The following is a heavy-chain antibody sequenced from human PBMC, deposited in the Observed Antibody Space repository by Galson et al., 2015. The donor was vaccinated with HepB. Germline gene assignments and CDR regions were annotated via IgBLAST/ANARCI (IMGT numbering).Heavy chain of an antibody. J-gene: IGHJ3*02. Sequence: SLRLSCAASGFTFSTYAMNWVRQAPEKGLEWVSTISGRGDITYYADSVKGRFTISRDNSKNTLYLQMNSLRAEDTAVYYCAKDDRYFDWVFPDGFDIWGQGTVVSVSS. CDR2: ISGRGDIT. D-gene: IGHD3-9*01. V-gene: IGHV3-23*01. CDR3: AKDDRYFDWVFPDGFDI. CDR1: GFTFSTYA.